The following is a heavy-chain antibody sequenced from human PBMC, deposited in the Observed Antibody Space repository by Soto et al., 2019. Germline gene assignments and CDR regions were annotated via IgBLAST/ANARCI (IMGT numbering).Heavy chain of an antibody. J-gene: IGHJ5*02. Sequence: SETLSLTCTVSGGSTSSSSYYWGWIRQPPGKGLEWIGSIYYSGSTYYNPSLKSRVTISVDTSKNQFSLKLSSVTAADTAVYYCARKTVMITFGGVKDNYNWFDPWGQGTLVTVSS. V-gene: IGHV4-39*01. D-gene: IGHD3-16*01. CDR1: GGSTSSSSYY. CDR3: ARKTVMITFGGVKDNYNWFDP. CDR2: IYYSGST.